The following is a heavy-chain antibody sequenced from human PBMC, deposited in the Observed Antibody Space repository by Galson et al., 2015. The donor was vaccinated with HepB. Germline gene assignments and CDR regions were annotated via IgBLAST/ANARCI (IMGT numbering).Heavy chain of an antibody. Sequence: SLRLSCAASGFVVSDNYMTWVRQAPGKGLEWVSVIYNDDSTYYADSVKGRFIISRDTSKNTLYLQMNSLRVEDTAVYYCARDKVDVHWALYATRPNYYYYGMDVWGQGTTVTVSS. J-gene: IGHJ6*02. V-gene: IGHV3-53*01. CDR3: ARDKVDVHWALYATRPNYYYYGMDV. D-gene: IGHD3-9*01. CDR1: GFVVSDNY. CDR2: IYNDDST.